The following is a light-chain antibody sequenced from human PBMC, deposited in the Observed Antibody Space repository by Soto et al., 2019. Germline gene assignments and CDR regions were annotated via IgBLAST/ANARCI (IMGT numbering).Light chain of an antibody. V-gene: IGKV3-15*01. J-gene: IGKJ1*01. CDR1: HSVSNN. CDR2: DAS. CDR3: QQYRDWPET. Sequence: EIVMTQSPGTLSVSPGERATLSCRASHSVSNNLAWYQQKVGQSPRLLIYDASTRATGVPGRFSGSWSGTQFTRTISSLLPEDFAVYYCQQYRDWPETFGQGTKVEIK.